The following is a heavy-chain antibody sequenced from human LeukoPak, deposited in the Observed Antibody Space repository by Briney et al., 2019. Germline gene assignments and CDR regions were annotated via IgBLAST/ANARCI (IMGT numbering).Heavy chain of an antibody. CDR3: ARDFSWRQFDY. CDR1: GFTAGFTFSTSY. CDR2: IGPYGSGP. Sequence: GGSLRLSLETSGFTAGFTFSTSYMTWVRQAPGMGLEWVAEIGPYGSGPVYVDSVKGRFTISRDNAKNSLYLKMNSLRVEETAVYYCARDFSWRQFDYWGLGTLVTVSS. V-gene: IGHV3-7*01. J-gene: IGHJ4*02.